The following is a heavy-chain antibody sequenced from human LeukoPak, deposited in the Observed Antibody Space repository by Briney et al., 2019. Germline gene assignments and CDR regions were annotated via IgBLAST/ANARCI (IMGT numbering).Heavy chain of an antibody. V-gene: IGHV3-7*01. Sequence: PGGSLRLSCTGSGFIFSNFWMGWARQGPGKGLQWVASINRDGSEKHPVDSVKGRYTISRDNSKNTLYLQMNSLRAEDTAVYYCANLRRYYGSGSLDAFDIWGQGTMVTVSS. CDR1: GFIFSNFW. CDR2: INRDGSEK. CDR3: ANLRRYYGSGSLDAFDI. J-gene: IGHJ3*02. D-gene: IGHD3-10*01.